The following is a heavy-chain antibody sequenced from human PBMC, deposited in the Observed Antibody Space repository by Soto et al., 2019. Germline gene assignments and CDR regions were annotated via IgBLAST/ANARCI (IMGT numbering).Heavy chain of an antibody. Sequence: GGSLRLSCAASGFTFSSYDMHWVRQATGKGLEWVSAIGTAGDTYYPGSVKGRFTISRENAKNSLYLQMNSLRAEDTAVYYCARGATGTEHPADYYYYGMDVWGQGTTVTVSS. CDR1: GFTFSSYD. CDR2: IGTAGDT. V-gene: IGHV3-13*01. J-gene: IGHJ6*02. CDR3: ARGATGTEHPADYYYYGMDV. D-gene: IGHD1-1*01.